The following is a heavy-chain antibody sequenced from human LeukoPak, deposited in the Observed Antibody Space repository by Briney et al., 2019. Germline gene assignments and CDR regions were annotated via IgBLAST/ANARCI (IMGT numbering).Heavy chain of an antibody. CDR1: GFTFSSYW. D-gene: IGHD3-3*01. Sequence: PGGSLRLSCAASGFTFSSYWMSWVRQAPGKGLEWVANIKQDGSEKYYVDSVKGRFTISRDNAKNSLYLQMNSLRAEDTAVYYCARGNPYDFWSGYYFDYWGQGTQVTVSS. CDR2: IKQDGSEK. J-gene: IGHJ4*02. CDR3: ARGNPYDFWSGYYFDY. V-gene: IGHV3-7*01.